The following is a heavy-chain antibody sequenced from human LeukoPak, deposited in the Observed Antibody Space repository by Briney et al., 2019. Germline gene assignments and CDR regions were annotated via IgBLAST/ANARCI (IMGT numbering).Heavy chain of an antibody. V-gene: IGHV4-59*01. CDR2: IYYSGST. D-gene: IGHD3-10*01. CDR3: ASFGFGELLGY. Sequence: PSETLSLTCTVSGGSISSYYWSWIRQPPGKGLEWIGYIYYSGSTNYNPSLKSRVTISVDTSKNQFSLKLSSVTAADTAVYYCASFGFGELLGYWGQGTLVTVSS. CDR1: GGSISSYY. J-gene: IGHJ4*02.